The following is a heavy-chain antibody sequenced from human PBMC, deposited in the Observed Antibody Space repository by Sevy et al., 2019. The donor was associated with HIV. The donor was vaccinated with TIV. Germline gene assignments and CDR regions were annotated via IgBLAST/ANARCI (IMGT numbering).Heavy chain of an antibody. Sequence: GGSLRLSCAASGFSFSCYWMHWVRQAPGKGLEWVANIKQDESEKYYAASVKGRFTNSRDNAKNSVYLKMNSLRTEDKSIYYCAGGNSGSFDYWGQGTLVTVSS. V-gene: IGHV3-7*03. CDR2: IKQDESEK. D-gene: IGHD3-22*01. CDR3: AGGNSGSFDY. CDR1: GFSFSCYW. J-gene: IGHJ4*02.